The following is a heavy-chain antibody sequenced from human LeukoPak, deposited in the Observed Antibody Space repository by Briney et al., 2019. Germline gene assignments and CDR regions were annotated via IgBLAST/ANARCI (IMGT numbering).Heavy chain of an antibody. J-gene: IGHJ5*02. Sequence: PSETLSLTCTVSGGSISSYYWSWIRQPAGKGLEWIGRIYTSGSTNYNPSLKSRVTISVDTSKNQFSLKLSSVTAADTAVYYCARDSGYYDSSGYFLGWFDPWGQGTLVTVSS. V-gene: IGHV4-4*07. D-gene: IGHD3-22*01. CDR3: ARDSGYYDSSGYFLGWFDP. CDR2: IYTSGST. CDR1: GGSISSYY.